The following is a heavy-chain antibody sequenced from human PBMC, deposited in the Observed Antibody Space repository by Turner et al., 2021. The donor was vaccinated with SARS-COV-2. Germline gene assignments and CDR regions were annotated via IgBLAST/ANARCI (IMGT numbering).Heavy chain of an antibody. J-gene: IGHJ6*02. Sequence: QLQLHGSGPGLVKPSETLSITCTGSGGSTSSSSYYWGWIRQPPGKGLEWIGRIYYSGSTDYNPYLKRRGTISVDASKNQFSLKLSSVTAADTAVYYCASQEALVPSYYYYYYGMDVWGQGTTVTVSS. CDR2: IYYSGST. D-gene: IGHD3-10*01. CDR1: GGSTSSSSYY. V-gene: IGHV4-39*01. CDR3: ASQEALVPSYYYYYYGMDV.